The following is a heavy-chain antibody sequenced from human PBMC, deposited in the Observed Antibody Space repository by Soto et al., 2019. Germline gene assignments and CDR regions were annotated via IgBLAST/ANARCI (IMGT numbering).Heavy chain of an antibody. CDR1: GFTFSSYG. CDR3: EVVGIGDMDI. J-gene: IGHJ3*02. D-gene: IGHD2-15*01. CDR2: ISYDGSNK. Sequence: QVQLVESGGGVVQPGRSLRLSCAASGFTFSSYGMHWVRQAPGKGLEWVAVISYDGSNKYYADSVKGRFTISRDNSRYMLYLQLNSLRAGDADVYYYEVVGIGDMDIWGGGAMVTVSS. V-gene: IGHV3-30*03.